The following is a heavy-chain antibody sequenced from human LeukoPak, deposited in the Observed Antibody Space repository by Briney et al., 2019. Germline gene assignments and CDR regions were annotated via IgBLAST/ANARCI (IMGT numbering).Heavy chain of an antibody. J-gene: IGHJ4*02. CDR1: GFTFSSYS. CDR3: ARLRGAVTGTDPFDY. CDR2: ISGSSSYI. Sequence: GGSLRLSCAASGFTFSSYSMNWVRQAPGKGLEWVSSISGSSSYIYYADSVKGRFTISRDNAKNSLYLQMNSLRAEDTAVYYCARLRGAVTGTDPFDYWGQGTLVTVSS. V-gene: IGHV3-21*01. D-gene: IGHD6-19*01.